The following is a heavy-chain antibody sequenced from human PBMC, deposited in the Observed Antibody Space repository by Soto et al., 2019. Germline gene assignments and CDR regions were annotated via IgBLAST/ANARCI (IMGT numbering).Heavy chain of an antibody. Sequence: QVQLQQWGAGLLKPSETLSLTCAVYDGSFSGFYWSWIRQPPGKGLEWIGEINHIGITNYNPSHKSLVTISVDTSKNQFSLKLNSMTAADTAVYYCARGYAVNWHTPHYWGQGTLVTVSS. J-gene: IGHJ4*02. V-gene: IGHV4-34*01. D-gene: IGHD4-4*01. CDR3: ARGYAVNWHTPHY. CDR1: DGSFSGFY. CDR2: INHIGIT.